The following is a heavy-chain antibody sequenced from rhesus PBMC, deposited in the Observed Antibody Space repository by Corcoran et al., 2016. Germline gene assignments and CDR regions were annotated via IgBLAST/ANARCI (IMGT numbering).Heavy chain of an antibody. V-gene: IGHV4-169*01. CDR1: GVSTSSSY. D-gene: IGHD2-21*01. CDR2: IYVVTGTT. J-gene: IGHJ4*01. Sequence: QVQLLESGPGLVKPSETLSVTCAVSGVSTSSSYWNWIRQAPGKGLEWIGYIYVVTGTTIYNSSLKRRVTLSVDTSKNQLSLKLSSVTAADTAVYYCARWVDYGDYWGQGVLVTVSS. CDR3: ARWVDYGDY.